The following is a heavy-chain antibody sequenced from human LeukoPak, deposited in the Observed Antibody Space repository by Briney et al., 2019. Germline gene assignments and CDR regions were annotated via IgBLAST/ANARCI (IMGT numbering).Heavy chain of an antibody. CDR3: ARALRRDGYNLVDY. CDR1: GFTFSSYS. V-gene: IGHV3-21*01. Sequence: GGSLRLSCAASGFTFSSYSMNWVRQAPGKGLEWVSSISSSSSYIYYADSVKGRFTISRDNAKNSLYLQMNSLRAEDAAVYYCARALRRDGYNLVDYWGQGTLVTVSS. CDR2: ISSSSSYI. J-gene: IGHJ4*02. D-gene: IGHD5-24*01.